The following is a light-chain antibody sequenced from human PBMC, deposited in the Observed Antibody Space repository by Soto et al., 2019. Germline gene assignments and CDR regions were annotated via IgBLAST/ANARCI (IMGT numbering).Light chain of an antibody. CDR1: SGPVFTSSY. Sequence: QPVVTQEPSFSVSPGGTVTLTCGLSSGPVFTSSYPNWYQQTPGQAPRTLIFNTNTRSSGVPDRFSGSILGDKAALTITGAQAEDDSYYYCLLYLGGGIWVFGGGTKLTVL. J-gene: IGLJ3*02. CDR3: LLYLGGGIWV. CDR2: NTN. V-gene: IGLV8-61*01.